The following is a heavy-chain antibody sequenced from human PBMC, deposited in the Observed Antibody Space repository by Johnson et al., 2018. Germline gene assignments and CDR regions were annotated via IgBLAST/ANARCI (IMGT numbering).Heavy chain of an antibody. CDR1: GFIFDDFG. CDR2: ISWNGGTL. J-gene: IGHJ6*03. V-gene: IGHV3-9*01. Sequence: VQSGGSLRLSCVASGFIFDDFGMQWVRQIQGRGLEWVAGISWNGGTLGYLDSVKGRFTISRDNAKNPLYLQMNSLRAEDTAVYYCAREGVTTWTKLSFRGYYSYNCMDVWGKGTTVTVSS. D-gene: IGHD4-17*01. CDR3: AREGVTTWTKLSFRGYYSYNCMDV.